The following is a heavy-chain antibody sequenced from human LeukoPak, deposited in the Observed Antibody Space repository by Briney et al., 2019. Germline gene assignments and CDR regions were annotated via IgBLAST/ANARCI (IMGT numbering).Heavy chain of an antibody. J-gene: IGHJ4*02. CDR1: GFTFSSYG. D-gene: IGHD6-19*01. Sequence: GGSLRLSCAASGFTFSSYGMHWVRQAPGKGLEWVAVIWYDGSNKYYADSVKGRFTISRDNSKNTLYLQMNSLETEDTATYYCATEGGSGWYGHFDHWGQGTLVTVSS. CDR2: IWYDGSNK. CDR3: ATEGGSGWYGHFDH. V-gene: IGHV3-33*01.